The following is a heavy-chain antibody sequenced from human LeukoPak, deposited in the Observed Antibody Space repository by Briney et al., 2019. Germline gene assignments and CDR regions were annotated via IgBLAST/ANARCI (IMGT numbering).Heavy chain of an antibody. D-gene: IGHD3-10*02. Sequence: ASVKVSCKASGYTFSNYGVSWVRQAPGRGLEWLGWISAYNGNTNYAQKFQGRVTMTRDTSTSTAYMEVTSLRSDDTAAYYCARGATRFGELTDWLDPWGQGTLVTVSS. CDR2: ISAYNGNT. V-gene: IGHV1-18*01. J-gene: IGHJ5*02. CDR3: ARGATRFGELTDWLDP. CDR1: GYTFSNYG.